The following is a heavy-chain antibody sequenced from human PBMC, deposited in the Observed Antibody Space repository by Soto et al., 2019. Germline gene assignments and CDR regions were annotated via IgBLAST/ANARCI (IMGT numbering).Heavy chain of an antibody. CDR1: GFSPSTSGVG. J-gene: IGHJ3*02. V-gene: IGHV2-5*01. D-gene: IGHD6-6*01. CDR2: IYWSGDE. CDR3: ARGLATLPVFAFDI. Sequence: ESGPTLVNPTQPHTLTCSFTGFSPSTSGVGVGWIRQSPGKALEWLALIYWSGDEHYSPSLKSRLSIIKDTSKNHVVLIMTDMDPVDTATYYCARGLATLPVFAFDIWGQGTMVTVSS.